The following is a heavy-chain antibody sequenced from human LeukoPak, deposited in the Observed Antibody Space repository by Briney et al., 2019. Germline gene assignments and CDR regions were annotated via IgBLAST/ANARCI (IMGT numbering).Heavy chain of an antibody. CDR1: GFTFSNYW. Sequence: GSLRLSCAGSGFTFSNYWMSWVRQAPGKGLEWVANIKEDGSEKYYVDSVKGRFTISRDNARNSLFLQMYNLRVEDTAVYYCAKTIGYGSGNDQVGGWGQGTLVTVSS. CDR3: AKTIGYGSGNDQVGG. D-gene: IGHD3-10*01. V-gene: IGHV3-7*01. J-gene: IGHJ4*02. CDR2: IKEDGSEK.